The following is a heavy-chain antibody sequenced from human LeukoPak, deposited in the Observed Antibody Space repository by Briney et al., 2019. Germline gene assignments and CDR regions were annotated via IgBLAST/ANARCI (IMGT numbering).Heavy chain of an antibody. J-gene: IGHJ4*02. CDR3: AKGGLDCSGGSCYSALIFHLDY. CDR1: GFIFSNAW. V-gene: IGHV3-15*01. CDR2: IKSKTDGGTT. D-gene: IGHD2-15*01. Sequence: PGGSLRLSCAASGFIFSNAWMSGVRQAPGKGLEWVGRIKSKTDGGTTDYAAPVKGRFTISRDDSKNTLYLQMNSLRAEDTAVYYCAKGGLDCSGGSCYSALIFHLDYWGQGTLVTVSS.